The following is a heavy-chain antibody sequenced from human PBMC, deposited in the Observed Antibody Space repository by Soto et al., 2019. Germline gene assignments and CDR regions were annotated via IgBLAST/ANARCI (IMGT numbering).Heavy chain of an antibody. V-gene: IGHV3-30*18. Sequence: PGGSLRLSCAVSEFTFSSYGMHWVRQAPGKGLEWVAVISYDGTNIYYADSVKGRFTISRDNSKNTLYLQMNSLRTEDTVVYYCAKDQDIVAMTRPGYYYGMDVWGQGTTVTVSS. D-gene: IGHD5-12*01. CDR2: ISYDGTNI. J-gene: IGHJ6*02. CDR3: AKDQDIVAMTRPGYYYGMDV. CDR1: EFTFSSYG.